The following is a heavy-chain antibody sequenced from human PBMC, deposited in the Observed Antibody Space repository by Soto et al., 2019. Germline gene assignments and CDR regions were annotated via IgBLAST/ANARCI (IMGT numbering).Heavy chain of an antibody. V-gene: IGHV1-18*04. CDR1: GYTFTSYG. D-gene: IGHD3-3*01. J-gene: IGHJ6*02. CDR3: ARDYVDDFWSGYYTYGMDV. CDR2: ISAYNGNT. Sequence: RASVKVSCKASGYTFTSYGISWVRQAPGQGLEWMGWISAYNGNTNYAQKLQGRVTMTTDTSTSTAYMELRSLRSDDTAVYYCARDYVDDFWSGYYTYGMDVWGQGTTVTSP.